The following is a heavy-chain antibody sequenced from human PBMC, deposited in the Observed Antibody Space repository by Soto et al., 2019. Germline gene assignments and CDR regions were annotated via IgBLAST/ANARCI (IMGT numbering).Heavy chain of an antibody. Sequence: QVQLVQSGAEVKKPGSSVKVSCKASGGTFSSYAISWVRQAPGQGLEWMGGIIPIFGTANYAQKFQGRVTLTADKSTSTAYMELSSLRSEDTAVYYCARDHAPLRIAARHNNYYYSYGIDVWGQGTTVAVSS. CDR2: IIPIFGTA. J-gene: IGHJ6*02. CDR3: ARDHAPLRIAARHNNYYYSYGIDV. CDR1: GGTFSSYA. D-gene: IGHD6-6*01. V-gene: IGHV1-69*06.